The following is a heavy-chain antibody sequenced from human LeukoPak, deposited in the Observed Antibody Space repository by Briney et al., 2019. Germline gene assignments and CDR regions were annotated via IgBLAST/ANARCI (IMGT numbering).Heavy chain of an antibody. CDR2: IWYDGSNK. D-gene: IGHD1-1*01. CDR1: GFTFSSYG. V-gene: IGHV3-33*01. CDR3: ARDQRAGTFDY. Sequence: GGSLRLSCAASGFTFSSYGMHWVRQAPGKGLEWVAVIWYDGSNKYYADSVKGRFTISRDNSKNTLYLQMSSLRAEDTAVYYCARDQRAGTFDYWGQGTLVTVSS. J-gene: IGHJ4*02.